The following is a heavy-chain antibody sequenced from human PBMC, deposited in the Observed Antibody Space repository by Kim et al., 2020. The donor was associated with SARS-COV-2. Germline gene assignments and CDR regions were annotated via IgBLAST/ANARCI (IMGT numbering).Heavy chain of an antibody. V-gene: IGHV1-58*01. Sequence: NYAQKFQERVTITRDMSTSTAYMELSSLRSEDTGVYYCAARIVGADDVFDIWGQGTMVTVSS. J-gene: IGHJ3*02. CDR3: AARIVGADDVFDI. D-gene: IGHD1-26*01.